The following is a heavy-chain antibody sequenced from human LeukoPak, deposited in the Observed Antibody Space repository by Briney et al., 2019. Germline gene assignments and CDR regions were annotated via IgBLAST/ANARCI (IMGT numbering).Heavy chain of an antibody. CDR2: INHSGST. Sequence: PSETLSLTRAVYGGSFSGYYWSWIRQPPGKGLEWIGEINHSGSTNYNPSLKSRVTISVDTSKNQFSLKLSSVTAADTAVYYCARAGTMVRGVIEFDYWGQGTLVTVSS. CDR3: ARAGTMVRGVIEFDY. CDR1: GGSFSGYY. V-gene: IGHV4-34*01. J-gene: IGHJ4*02. D-gene: IGHD3-10*01.